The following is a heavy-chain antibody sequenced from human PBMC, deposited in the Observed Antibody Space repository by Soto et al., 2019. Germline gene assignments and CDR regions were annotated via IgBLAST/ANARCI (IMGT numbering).Heavy chain of an antibody. D-gene: IGHD3-10*01. CDR3: AREHLYGQNRYYYYYYGMDV. CDR1: GFTFSSYS. V-gene: IGHV3-21*01. Sequence: GGSLRLSCAASGFTFSSYSMNWVRQAPGKGLEWVSSISSSSSYIYYADSVKGRFTISRDNAKNSLYLQMNSLRAEDTAVYYCAREHLYGQNRYYYYYYGMDVWGQGTTVNVSS. J-gene: IGHJ6*02. CDR2: ISSSSSYI.